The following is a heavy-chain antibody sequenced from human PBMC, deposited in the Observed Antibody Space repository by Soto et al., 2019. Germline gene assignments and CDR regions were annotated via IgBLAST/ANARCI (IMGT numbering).Heavy chain of an antibody. D-gene: IGHD6-6*01. Sequence: SGPTLSNSTHTLALTAACSGVPLITSGVGLGGIREPPEGHLEWLAIIYWNDGKRNRPSLKSSLTITKDTSKTQVLFTMTNMDPIDTATYYCEASEYSRSGGWSDPWGQGTLVTVSP. CDR1: GVPLITSGVG. CDR2: IYWNDGK. CDR3: EASEYSRSGGWSDP. V-gene: IGHV2-5*01. J-gene: IGHJ5*02.